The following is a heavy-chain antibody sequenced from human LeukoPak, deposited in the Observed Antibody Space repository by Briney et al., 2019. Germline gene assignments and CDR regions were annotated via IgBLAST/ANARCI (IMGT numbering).Heavy chain of an antibody. CDR3: AHSLWFGDLLPYFDY. CDR1: GFSLSTSGVG. Sequence: KESGPTLVKPTQTLTLTCTFSGFSLSTSGVGVGWIRQPPGKALEWLALIYWDDDKRYSPSLKSRLTITKDTSKNQVVPTMTNMDPVDTATYYCAHSLWFGDLLPYFDYWGQGTLVTVSS. V-gene: IGHV2-5*02. J-gene: IGHJ4*02. D-gene: IGHD3-10*01. CDR2: IYWDDDK.